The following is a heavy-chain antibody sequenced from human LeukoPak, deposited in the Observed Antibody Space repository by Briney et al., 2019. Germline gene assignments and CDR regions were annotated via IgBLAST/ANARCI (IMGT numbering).Heavy chain of an antibody. Sequence: GWSLILSCAASGFTFATYAMNWVRQSPGKGVEWVSSIHGSGSSTYYADSVKGRFTISRDNSKNTLYLQMNSLRPEDTAIYYCARDLPYSNAWGQGTLVTVSS. CDR1: GFTFATYA. CDR3: ARDLPYSNA. J-gene: IGHJ5*02. D-gene: IGHD6-13*01. V-gene: IGHV3-23*01. CDR2: IHGSGSST.